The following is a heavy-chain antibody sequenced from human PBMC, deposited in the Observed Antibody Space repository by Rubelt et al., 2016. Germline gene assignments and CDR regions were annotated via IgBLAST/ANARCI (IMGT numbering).Heavy chain of an antibody. CDR2: ITNGGGNT. D-gene: IGHD1-1*01. CDR3: ASGRGPDYYYYGMDV. Sequence: GGGLVQPGGSLRLSCAASGFTFSSYAMSWVRQAPGKGLEWVSVITNGGGNTYYADSVKGRFTISRDNSKNTLYLQMNSLRAEDTAVYYCASGRGPDYYYYGMDVWGQGTTVTVSS. V-gene: IGHV3-23*01. CDR1: GFTFSSYA. J-gene: IGHJ6*02.